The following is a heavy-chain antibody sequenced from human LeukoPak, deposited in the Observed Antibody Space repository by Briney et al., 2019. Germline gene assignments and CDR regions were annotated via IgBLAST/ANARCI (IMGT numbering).Heavy chain of an antibody. CDR1: GGSISSYY. Sequence: PAETLSLTCTVSGGSISSYYWSWIRQPPGKGLEWIGYIYYSGSTNYNPSLKSRVTISVDTSKNQFSLKLSSVTAADTAVYYCARGSGSSWPYYYYYGMDVWGQGTTVTVSS. CDR2: IYYSGST. D-gene: IGHD6-13*01. J-gene: IGHJ6*02. CDR3: ARGSGSSWPYYYYYGMDV. V-gene: IGHV4-59*01.